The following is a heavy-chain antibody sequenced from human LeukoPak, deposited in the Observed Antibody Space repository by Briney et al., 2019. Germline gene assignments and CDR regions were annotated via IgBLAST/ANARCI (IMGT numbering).Heavy chain of an antibody. CDR2: LSSSGSAF. V-gene: IGHV3-48*03. Sequence: PGGSLRLSCEDSGFTFRSYEMNWVRQAPGKGLEWIAYLSSSGSAFSYADSVKGRFTIARDNAKNTLYLQMNSLRAEDTAVYYCAKDVSYSSSWYFFDYWGQGTLVTVSS. D-gene: IGHD6-13*01. CDR1: GFTFRSYE. CDR3: AKDVSYSSSWYFFDY. J-gene: IGHJ4*02.